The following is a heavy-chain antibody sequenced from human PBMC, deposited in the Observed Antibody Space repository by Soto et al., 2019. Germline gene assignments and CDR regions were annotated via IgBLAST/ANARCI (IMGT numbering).Heavy chain of an antibody. J-gene: IGHJ4*02. Sequence: EVHLLESGGGLVHPGESLRLSCGASGFTFSSCVMTWVRQAPGKGLEWVSCITDSVTGTYYADSVKGRFTISRDNSKNTMYLQMNNLRAEYTGVYYCAKGLINGRWYAEDWGQGTLVTVSS. CDR1: GFTFSSCV. V-gene: IGHV3-23*01. CDR3: AKGLINGRWYAED. D-gene: IGHD6-13*01. CDR2: ITDSVTGT.